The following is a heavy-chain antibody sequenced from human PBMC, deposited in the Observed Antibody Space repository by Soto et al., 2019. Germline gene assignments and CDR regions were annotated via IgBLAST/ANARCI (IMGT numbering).Heavy chain of an antibody. CDR3: ARDWRGSLDY. D-gene: IGHD3-16*01. CDR2: INNDGITT. J-gene: IGHJ4*02. CDR1: GFTFSRYW. V-gene: IGHV3-74*01. Sequence: GSLRLSCAASGFTFSRYWMHWVRQAPGKGLVWVSFINNDGITTTYADSVEGRFTISRDNARNTLYLQMNSLRADDTAVYYWARDWRGSLDYWGRGPLATVPS.